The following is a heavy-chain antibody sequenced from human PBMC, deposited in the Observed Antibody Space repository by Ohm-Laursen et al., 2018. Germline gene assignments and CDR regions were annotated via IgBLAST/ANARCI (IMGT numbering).Heavy chain of an antibody. J-gene: IGHJ5*02. D-gene: IGHD3-3*01. V-gene: IGHV1-46*01. CDR3: AREEASDFWSGYSNWFDP. Sequence: GGSVKVSCKASGYTFTSYYMHWVRQAPGQGLEWMGIINPSGGSTSYAQKFQGRVTMTRDTSTSTVYMELSSLRSEDTAVYYCAREEASDFWSGYSNWFDPWGQGTLVTVSS. CDR2: INPSGGST. CDR1: GYTFTSYY.